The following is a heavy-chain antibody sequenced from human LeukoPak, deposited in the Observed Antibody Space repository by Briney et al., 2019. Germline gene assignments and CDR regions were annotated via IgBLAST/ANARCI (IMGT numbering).Heavy chain of an antibody. V-gene: IGHV3-30*18. CDR3: AKSYYYDSSGYYEKENAFDI. D-gene: IGHD3-22*01. Sequence: PGRSLRLSCAASGFIFSSFGMHWVRQAPGKGLEWVAIISYDGNIKYYADSVKGRFTISRDNSQNTLFLQMNSLRAEDTAVYYCAKSYYYDSSGYYEKENAFDIWGQGTMVTVSS. J-gene: IGHJ3*02. CDR1: GFIFSSFG. CDR2: ISYDGNIK.